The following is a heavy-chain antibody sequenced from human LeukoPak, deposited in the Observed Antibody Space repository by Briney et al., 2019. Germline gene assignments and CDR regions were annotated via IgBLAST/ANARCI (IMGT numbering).Heavy chain of an antibody. CDR2: VYYTGSI. V-gene: IGHV4-39*01. CDR3: ARQGYNSGRLFDY. Sequence: PSETLSLTCTVSRGSISNSDYYWGWIRQSPGKGLEWIGSVYYTGSIYSNPSLRGRVAMSVDTPKNHFSLNLTSVTASDTAVYFCARQGYNSGRLFDYWGQGSLVTVSS. D-gene: IGHD6-19*01. J-gene: IGHJ4*02. CDR1: RGSISNSDYY.